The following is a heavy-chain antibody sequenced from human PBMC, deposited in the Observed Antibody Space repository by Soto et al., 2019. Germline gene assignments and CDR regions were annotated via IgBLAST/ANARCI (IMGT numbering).Heavy chain of an antibody. Sequence: GESLKISCKGSGYSFTSYWIGWVRQMPGKGLEWMGIIYPGDSDTRYSPSFQGQVTISADKSISTAYLQWSSLKASDTAMYYCARGTKVFGGYHLSPYGMDVWGHGTPVTVSS. J-gene: IGHJ6*02. V-gene: IGHV5-51*01. CDR2: IYPGDSDT. CDR1: GYSFTSYW. CDR3: ARGTKVFGGYHLSPYGMDV. D-gene: IGHD5-12*01.